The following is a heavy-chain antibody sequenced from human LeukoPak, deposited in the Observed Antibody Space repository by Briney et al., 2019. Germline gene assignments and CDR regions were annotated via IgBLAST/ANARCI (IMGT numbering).Heavy chain of an antibody. CDR1: GGSISGYY. Sequence: SETLSLTCTVSGGSISGYYWSWIRQPPGKGLEWIGYIYTSGSTNYNPSLKSRVTISVDTSKNQFSLRLSSVTDADTPMYFCARAYSRRYSHFDEWGQGTLVTVSS. CDR3: ARAYSRRYSHFDE. J-gene: IGHJ4*02. CDR2: IYTSGST. V-gene: IGHV4-4*09. D-gene: IGHD1-26*01.